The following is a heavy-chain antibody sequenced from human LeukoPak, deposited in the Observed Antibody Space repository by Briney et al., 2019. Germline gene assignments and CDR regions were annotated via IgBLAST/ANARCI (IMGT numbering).Heavy chain of an antibody. Sequence: SETLSLTCTVSGGSISSYFWSWIRQPPGKGLEWIGNVYDTGRTNYNPSLESRVTISVDTSKNQFSLRLSSVTAADTAVYYCARAVGDSGYGRYFDYWGQGTLVADSS. CDR2: VYDTGRT. D-gene: IGHD5-12*01. CDR1: GGSISSYF. CDR3: ARAVGDSGYGRYFDY. J-gene: IGHJ4*02. V-gene: IGHV4-59*01.